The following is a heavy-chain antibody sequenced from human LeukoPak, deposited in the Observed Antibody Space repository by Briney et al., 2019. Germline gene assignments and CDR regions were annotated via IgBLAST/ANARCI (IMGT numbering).Heavy chain of an antibody. CDR2: IYPRDGST. V-gene: IGHV1-46*01. J-gene: IGHJ4*02. CDR3: ARDQEGFDY. Sequence: ASVTVSCKASGYTFTSNYIHWVRQAPGQGLEWMGLIYPRDGSTSYAQKFQGRVTVTRDTSTSTVHMELSGLRSEDTAVYYCARDQEGFDYWGQGPLVTVSS. CDR1: GYTFTSNY.